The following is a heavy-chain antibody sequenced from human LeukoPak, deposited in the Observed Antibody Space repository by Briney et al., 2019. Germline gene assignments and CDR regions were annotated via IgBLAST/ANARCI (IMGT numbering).Heavy chain of an antibody. D-gene: IGHD3-22*01. CDR2: IYYSGST. CDR3: ARSGPRVIVDVDY. J-gene: IGHJ4*02. CDR1: GGSISSSSYY. V-gene: IGHV4-39*07. Sequence: PSETLSLTCTVSGGSISSSSYYWGWIRQPPGKGLEWIGSIYYSGSTYYNPSLKSRVTISVDTSKNQFSLKLSSVTAADTAVYYCARSGPRVIVDVDYWGQGTLVTVSS.